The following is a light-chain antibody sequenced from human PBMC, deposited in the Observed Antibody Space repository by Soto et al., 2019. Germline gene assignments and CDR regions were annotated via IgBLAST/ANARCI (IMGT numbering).Light chain of an antibody. CDR2: DVT. CDR3: SSYTSSSTPYV. V-gene: IGLV2-14*01. Sequence: QSVLTQPASVSGSPGQSITVSCTGTSSDVGDYNYVSWYQQHPVKAPKLLLYDVTIRPSGVSDRFSGSKSGNTASLTISGLQTEDEADYYCSSYTSSSTPYVFGTGNKLTAL. CDR1: SSDVGDYNY. J-gene: IGLJ1*01.